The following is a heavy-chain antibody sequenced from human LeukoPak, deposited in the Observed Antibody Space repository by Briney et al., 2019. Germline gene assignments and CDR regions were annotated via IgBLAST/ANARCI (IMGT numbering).Heavy chain of an antibody. V-gene: IGHV1-46*01. CDR1: GYTFTSYY. J-gene: IGHJ4*02. Sequence: GASVKVSCKASGYTFTSYYMHWVRQAPGQGLEWMGIINPSGGSTSYAQKFQGRVTMTRDTSTSTVYTELSSLRSEDTAVYYCASIAAAGTRGPALDYWGQGTLVTVSS. CDR2: INPSGGST. CDR3: ASIAAAGTRGPALDY. D-gene: IGHD6-13*01.